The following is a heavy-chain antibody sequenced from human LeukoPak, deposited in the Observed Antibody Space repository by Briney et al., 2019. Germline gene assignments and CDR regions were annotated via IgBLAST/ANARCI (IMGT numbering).Heavy chain of an antibody. CDR1: GGSINSSSYY. CDR3: ARQMVRGAYYFDY. J-gene: IGHJ4*02. Sequence: TSETLSLTCTVSGGSINSSSYYWGWIRQPPGKGLEWIGSIYYSGSTYYNPSLKSRVTISVDTSKNQFSLKLSSVTAADTAVYYCARQMVRGAYYFDYWGQGTLVTVSS. CDR2: IYYSGST. V-gene: IGHV4-39*01. D-gene: IGHD3-10*01.